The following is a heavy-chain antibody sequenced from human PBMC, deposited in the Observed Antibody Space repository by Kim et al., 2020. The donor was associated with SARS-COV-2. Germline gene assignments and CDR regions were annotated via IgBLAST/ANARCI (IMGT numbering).Heavy chain of an antibody. V-gene: IGHV6-1*01. CDR2: TYYRPEWYF. CDR1: VDTVSRNSGF. CDR3: ARAAPSSSYFDY. J-gene: IGHJ4*02. Sequence: SQTLSLTCAISVDTVSRNSGFLNWISQSPSRGLEWLGRTYYRPEWYFDYAVSVRSRITINPDTSQNQFYPHLRSVTPEDTAVSFCARAAPSSSYFDYWSQGTLVTVSS.